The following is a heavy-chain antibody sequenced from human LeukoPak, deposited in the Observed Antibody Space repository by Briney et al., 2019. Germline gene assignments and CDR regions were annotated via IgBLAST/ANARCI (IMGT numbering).Heavy chain of an antibody. Sequence: PGRSLRLSCAASGFTLSDHNMDWVRQAPGKGLEWVGRTRNKANNYTTEYAASVKGRFTISRDDSKKSLHLQMNSLKTEDTAVYYCARVSSSWYYDYWGQGTLVTVSS. CDR1: GFTLSDHN. V-gene: IGHV3-72*01. J-gene: IGHJ4*02. CDR3: ARVSSSWYYDY. CDR2: TRNKANNYTT. D-gene: IGHD6-13*01.